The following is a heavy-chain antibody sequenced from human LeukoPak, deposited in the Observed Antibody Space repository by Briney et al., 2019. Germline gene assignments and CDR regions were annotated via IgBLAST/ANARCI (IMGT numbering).Heavy chain of an antibody. CDR2: IRSKANNYAT. CDR1: GFTFSGSA. CDR3: TGDNFDSSVKFDY. V-gene: IGHV3-73*01. D-gene: IGHD3-22*01. Sequence: GGSLRLSCVVSGFTFSGSAVDWVRQASGKGLEWVGRIRSKANNYATAYAASVKGRFTISRDDSKNTAYLQMNSLKTEDTAVYYCTGDNFDSSVKFDYWGQGTLVTVSS. J-gene: IGHJ4*02.